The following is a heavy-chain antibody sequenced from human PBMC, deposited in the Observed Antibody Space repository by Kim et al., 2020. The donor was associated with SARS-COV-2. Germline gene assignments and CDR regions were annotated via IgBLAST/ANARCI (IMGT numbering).Heavy chain of an antibody. Sequence: SETLSLTCAVSGGSISSSNWWSWVRQPPGKGLEWIGEIYHSGSTNYNPSLKSRVTISVDKSKNQFSLKLSSVTAADTAVYYCARVFGLVYYYYYGMDVWGQGTTVTVSS. D-gene: IGHD3-16*01. CDR3: ARVFGLVYYYYYGMDV. J-gene: IGHJ6*02. CDR2: IYHSGST. V-gene: IGHV4-4*02. CDR1: GGSISSSNW.